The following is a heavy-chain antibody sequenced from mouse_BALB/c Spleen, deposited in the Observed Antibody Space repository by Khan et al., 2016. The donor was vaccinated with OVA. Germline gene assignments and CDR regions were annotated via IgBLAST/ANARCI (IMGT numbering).Heavy chain of an antibody. CDR1: GFIFSNYA. CDR3: ARTPGYYGSNYFDY. V-gene: IGHV5-9-3*01. D-gene: IGHD1-1*01. J-gene: IGHJ2*02. Sequence: EVELVESGGGLVKPGGSLKLSCAASGFIFSNYAMSWVRQTPEKRLEWVATISSGGSFSYYPDSVKGRFPISRDNANNLLYLKMGSLRSEDTAMFYWARTPGYYGSNYFDYWGQGTSLTVSS. CDR2: ISSGGSFS.